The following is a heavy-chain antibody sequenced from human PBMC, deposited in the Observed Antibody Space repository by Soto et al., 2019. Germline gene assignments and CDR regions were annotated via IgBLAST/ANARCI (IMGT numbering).Heavy chain of an antibody. D-gene: IGHD3-22*01. V-gene: IGHV4-4*02. J-gene: IGHJ6*02. Sequence: LEPMSVTWAVAGGSISSSNWWRCIRQPPGKGLEWFGEIYHSGSTNYNPSLKSRVTISVDTSKNQFSLKLSSVTAADTAVYYCARDKQYYYYSSGHPLIYYYYVMDVWGQGTTVTVSS. CDR2: IYHSGST. CDR1: GGSISSSNW. CDR3: ARDKQYYYYSSGHPLIYYYYVMDV.